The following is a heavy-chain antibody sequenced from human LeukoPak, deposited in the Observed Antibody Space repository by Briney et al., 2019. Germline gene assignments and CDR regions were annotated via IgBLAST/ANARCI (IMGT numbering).Heavy chain of an antibody. CDR2: INPTGGST. D-gene: IGHD3-22*01. J-gene: IGHJ4*02. Sequence: ASVKVSCKASGYAFTNYYMHWVRQAPGQGLEWMGIINPTGGSTSYAQEFQGRVTMTRDTSTSTVYMELSSLRSEDTAVYYCASVTYSDYDDFDSWGQGTLVTVSS. CDR3: ASVTYSDYDDFDS. V-gene: IGHV1-46*01. CDR1: GYAFTNYY.